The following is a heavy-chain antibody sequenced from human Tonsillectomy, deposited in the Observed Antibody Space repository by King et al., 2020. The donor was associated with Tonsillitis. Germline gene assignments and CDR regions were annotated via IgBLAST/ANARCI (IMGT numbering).Heavy chain of an antibody. CDR2: IYYSGST. J-gene: IGHJ5*02. D-gene: IGHD2-2*01. CDR1: GGSINSSTYY. Sequence: LQLQESGPGLVKPSETLSLTCTVSGGSINSSTYYWGWIRQPPGKGLERIGNIYYSGSTYYNPSLKSRVTISVDTSKNQFSLKLSSVTAADTAVYYCASLNLPPYCSSTSCYLDWFDPWGQGTLVTVSS. V-gene: IGHV4-39*07. CDR3: ASLNLPPYCSSTSCYLDWFDP.